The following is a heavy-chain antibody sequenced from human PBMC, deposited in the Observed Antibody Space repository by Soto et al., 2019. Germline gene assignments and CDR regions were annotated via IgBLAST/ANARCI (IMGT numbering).Heavy chain of an antibody. Sequence: PSETLSLTCTVSGGSISSSSYYWGWIRQPPGKGLEWIGSIYYSGSTLYNPSLKSRVTISVDTSKNHFSLKLSSVTAADTAVYYCERLESDAQPDVWGQGTTVTVSS. V-gene: IGHV4-39*02. J-gene: IGHJ6*02. CDR3: ERLESDAQPDV. CDR2: IYYSGST. D-gene: IGHD2-2*01. CDR1: GGSISSSSYY.